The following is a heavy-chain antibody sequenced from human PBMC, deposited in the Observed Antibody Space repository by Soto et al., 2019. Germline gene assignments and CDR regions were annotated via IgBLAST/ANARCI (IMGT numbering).Heavy chain of an antibody. CDR2: IHPGDSDT. D-gene: IGHD1-26*01. CDR1: GYSFTSSW. J-gene: IGHJ5*02. V-gene: IGHV5-51*01. Sequence: GESLKISCKGSGYSFTSSWIGWVRQMPGEGLEWMGIIHPGDSDTRYSPSFQGQVTISVDKSISTAYLQWSSLKASDTAMYYCAKWPVGASRNWFDPWGQGTLVTVSS. CDR3: AKWPVGASRNWFDP.